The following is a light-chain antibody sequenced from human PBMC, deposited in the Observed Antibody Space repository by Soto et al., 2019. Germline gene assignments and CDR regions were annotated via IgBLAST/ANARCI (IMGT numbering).Light chain of an antibody. CDR2: GAS. Sequence: EIVMTQSPATLSVSPGERATLSCKASQSVSRNLAWYQQKPGQAPRLLIYGASTRATDIPARFSGSGSGTEFTLTISSLQPGDFATNFFQQTFSTYVSFGGGTRVDI. CDR3: QQTFSTYVS. V-gene: IGKV3-15*01. J-gene: IGKJ4*01. CDR1: QSVSRN.